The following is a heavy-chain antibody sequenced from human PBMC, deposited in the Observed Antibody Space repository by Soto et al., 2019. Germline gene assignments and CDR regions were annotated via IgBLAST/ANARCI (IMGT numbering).Heavy chain of an antibody. Sequence: GGSLRLSCAASGFTFSSYAMHWVRQAPGKGLEWVAVISYDGSNKYYADSVKGRFTISRDNSKNTLYLQMNSPRAEDTAVYYCAREYYYDSSGYKYDYYYYGMDVWGQGTTVTVSS. J-gene: IGHJ6*02. CDR3: AREYYYDSSGYKYDYYYYGMDV. V-gene: IGHV3-30-3*01. CDR2: ISYDGSNK. D-gene: IGHD3-22*01. CDR1: GFTFSSYA.